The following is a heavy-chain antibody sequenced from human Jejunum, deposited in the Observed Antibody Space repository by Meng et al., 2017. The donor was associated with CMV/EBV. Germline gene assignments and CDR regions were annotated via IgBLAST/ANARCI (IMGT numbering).Heavy chain of an antibody. CDR1: GGSLSSYY. V-gene: IGHV4-59*01. CDR2: VYYSGGT. J-gene: IGHJ4*02. D-gene: IGHD6-6*01. CDR3: ARAYSSSCRVDY. Sequence: VSGGSLSSYYWNWSRQPPGKGLEWIGYVYYSGGTNSNPSLKSRVTISVDTSKNQFSLKLSSVTAADTAVYYCARAYSSSCRVDYWGQGTLVTVSS.